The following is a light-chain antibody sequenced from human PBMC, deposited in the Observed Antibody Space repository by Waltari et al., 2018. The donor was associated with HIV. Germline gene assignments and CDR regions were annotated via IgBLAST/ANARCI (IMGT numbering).Light chain of an antibody. V-gene: IGKV1-5*03. J-gene: IGKJ1*01. CDR2: KAS. CDR1: QSISRW. CDR3: QQYNSYPWT. Sequence: DIQMTQSPSTLSASVGDRVTITCRASQSISRWLAWYPQKPGRAPKILIYKASSLESGVPSRFSGSGSGTEFTLTISSLQPDDFATYYCQQYNSYPWTFGQGTKVEIK.